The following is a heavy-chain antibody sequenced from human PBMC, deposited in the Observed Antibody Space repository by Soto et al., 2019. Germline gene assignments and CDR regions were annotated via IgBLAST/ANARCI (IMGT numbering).Heavy chain of an antibody. J-gene: IGHJ3*01. D-gene: IGHD3-16*01. CDR3: AKNGDFDYDAFDV. CDR2: ITGNSARI. Sequence: GGSLRLSCAASDSTIRRYAMSWVRQAPGKGLEWVSGITGNSARIYYADSVKGRFSISRDNSKNTLYLQMDTLRAEDTAVYYCAKNGDFDYDAFDVWGQGTVVTVS. V-gene: IGHV3-23*01. CDR1: DSTIRRYA.